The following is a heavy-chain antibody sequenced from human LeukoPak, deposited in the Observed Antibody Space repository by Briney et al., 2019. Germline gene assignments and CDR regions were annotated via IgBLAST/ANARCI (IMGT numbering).Heavy chain of an antibody. Sequence: PGRPLRLSCVASGFIFSSYGIHWVRQAPGKGLEWVSTVGRGGGDTYYADSVRGRFTISKDSSKNTLQMNSLSADDTAMYYCVKHSGGVYGSSDYWGQGILVTVSS. CDR2: VGRGGGDT. V-gene: IGHV3-23*01. CDR3: VKHSGGVYGSSDY. CDR1: GFIFSSYG. J-gene: IGHJ4*02. D-gene: IGHD1-1*01.